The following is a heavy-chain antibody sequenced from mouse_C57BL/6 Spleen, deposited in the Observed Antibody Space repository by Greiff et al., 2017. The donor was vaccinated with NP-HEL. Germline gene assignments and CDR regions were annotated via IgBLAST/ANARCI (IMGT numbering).Heavy chain of an antibody. D-gene: IGHD2-3*01. J-gene: IGHJ4*01. CDR1: GFTFSSYG. CDR2: ISSGGSYT. V-gene: IGHV5-6*01. Sequence: EVKLVESGRDLVKPGGSLKLSCAASGFTFSSYGMSWVRQTPDKRLEWVATISSGGSYTYYPDSVKGRFTISRDNAKNTLYLQMSSLKSEDTAMYYCARHDDGYGAMDYWGQGTSVTVSS. CDR3: ARHDDGYGAMDY.